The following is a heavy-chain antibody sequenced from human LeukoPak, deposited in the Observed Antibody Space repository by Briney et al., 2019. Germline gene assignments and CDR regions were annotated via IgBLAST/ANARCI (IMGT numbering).Heavy chain of an antibody. J-gene: IGHJ4*02. CDR2: IYYSGST. Sequence: SQTLSLTCTVSGGSISSGDYYWSWIRQPPGKGLEWIGYIYYSGSTYYNPSLKSRVTISVDTSKNQFSLKLSSVTAADMAVYYCARLGYYYGSGSYYPIDYWGQGTLVTVSS. V-gene: IGHV4-30-4*01. CDR3: ARLGYYYGSGSYYPIDY. D-gene: IGHD3-10*01. CDR1: GGSISSGDYY.